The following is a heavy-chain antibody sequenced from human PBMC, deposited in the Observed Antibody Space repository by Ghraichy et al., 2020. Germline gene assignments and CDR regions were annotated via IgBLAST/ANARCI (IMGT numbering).Heavy chain of an antibody. J-gene: IGHJ1*01. Sequence: SETLSLTCAVSSDSMNGYFWSWLRQAPGQGLQWIGGVSPTGDANYIPSLRGRINIFIDTSKSQFSLALTSVTGADTAVYFCAALAASGTRPTPRHRPKSRYFVHWGRGTQVIVS. CDR3: AALAASGTRPTPRHRPKSRYFVH. D-gene: IGHD1-26*01. CDR2: VSPTGDA. V-gene: IGHV4-34*01. CDR1: SDSMNGYF.